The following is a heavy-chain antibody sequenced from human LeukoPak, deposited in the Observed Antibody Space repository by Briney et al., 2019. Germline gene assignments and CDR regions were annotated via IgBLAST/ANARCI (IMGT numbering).Heavy chain of an antibody. CDR1: GGSISGGGYS. V-gene: IGHV4-30-2*01. D-gene: IGHD6-13*01. Sequence: SETLSLTCAVSGGSISGGGYSWSWIRQPPGKNLEWIGYIYDSGSTYYNPSLKSRVTISIDRSKNQFSLKLSSVTAADTAVYYCARGSGYSSSWYAFNWGQGTLVTVSS. CDR3: ARGSGYSSSWYAFN. CDR2: IYDSGST. J-gene: IGHJ4*02.